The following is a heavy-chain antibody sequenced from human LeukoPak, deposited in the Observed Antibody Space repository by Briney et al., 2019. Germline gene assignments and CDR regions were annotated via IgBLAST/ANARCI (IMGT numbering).Heavy chain of an antibody. J-gene: IGHJ4*02. CDR3: ARGLLWFGELLYLDY. CDR1: GYTFTGYY. CDR2: INPNSGGT. D-gene: IGHD3-10*01. Sequence: ASVKVSCKASGYTFTGYYMHWVRQAPGQGLEWMGWINPNSGGTNYAQKFQGRVTITRNTSISTAYMELSSLRSEDTAVYYCARGLLWFGELLYLDYWGQGTLVTVSS. V-gene: IGHV1-2*02.